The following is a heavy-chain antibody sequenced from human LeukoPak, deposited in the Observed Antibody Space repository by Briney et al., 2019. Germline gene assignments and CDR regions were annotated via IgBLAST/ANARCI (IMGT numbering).Heavy chain of an antibody. Sequence: GGSLRVSCADSGFTVSSNYMSWVRQAPGKGLEWVSVISSGCSTYYADSVKGRFTISRDNSKHTLYLQMNSLRAEDTAVYYCARVIGDEFGSSCWDYWGQGTLVTVSP. CDR2: ISSGCST. CDR3: ARVIGDEFGSSCWDY. CDR1: GFTVSSNY. J-gene: IGHJ4*02. D-gene: IGHD6-13*01. V-gene: IGHV3-66*01.